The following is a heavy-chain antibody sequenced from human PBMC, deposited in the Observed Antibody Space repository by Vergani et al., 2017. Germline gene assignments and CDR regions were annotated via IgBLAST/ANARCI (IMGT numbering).Heavy chain of an antibody. J-gene: IGHJ4*02. CDR3: ARGGYSYGYGFDY. V-gene: IGHV3-21*01. Sequence: EVQLVESGGGLVKPGGSLRLSCAASGFTFSSYSMNWVRQAPGKGLEWVSSISSSSSYIYYADSVKGRFTISRDNAKNSLYLQMNSLRAEDTAVYYCARGGYSYGYGFDYWGQGTLVTVSS. CDR1: GFTFSSYS. D-gene: IGHD5-18*01. CDR2: ISSSSSYI.